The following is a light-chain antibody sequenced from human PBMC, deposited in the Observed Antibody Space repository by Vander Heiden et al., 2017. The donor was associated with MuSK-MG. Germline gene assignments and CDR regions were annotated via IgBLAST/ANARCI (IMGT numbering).Light chain of an antibody. CDR1: RANIGAGYD. V-gene: IGLV1-40*01. CDR3: QSDDTSRSVV. Sequence: QYVLTQPPSVSGAPGQRVTISCTGSRANIGAGYDVHWYQQIPGTAPKLLIYTNTKRPSGVPDRFSGSKSDTSASLAITGLQAEDEADYYCQSDDTSRSVVFGGGTKLTVL. CDR2: TNT. J-gene: IGLJ2*01.